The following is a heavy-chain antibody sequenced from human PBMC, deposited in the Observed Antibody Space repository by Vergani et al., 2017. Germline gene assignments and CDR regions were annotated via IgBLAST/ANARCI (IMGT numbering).Heavy chain of an antibody. Sequence: QVQLVESGGGLVKPGGSLRLSCAASGFTFSDYYMSWIRQAPGKGLEWVSYITSSGSTIYYADSVKGRFTNSRDNAKNSLYLQMNSLRAEETAVYYCARVRQSLGRTPPDGACDIWGQGTMVTVSS. CDR1: GFTFSDYY. V-gene: IGHV3-11*04. D-gene: IGHD1-14*01. J-gene: IGHJ3*02. CDR2: ITSSGSTI. CDR3: ARVRQSLGRTPPDGACDI.